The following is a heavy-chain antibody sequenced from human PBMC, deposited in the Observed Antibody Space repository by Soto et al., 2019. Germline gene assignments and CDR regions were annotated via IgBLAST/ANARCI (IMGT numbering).Heavy chain of an antibody. V-gene: IGHV6-1*01. CDR2: SYCGSKCYN. J-gene: IGHJ4*02. CDR3: AKEVTDYESSDSYFDY. Sequence: QTLALAHAFAGDGVHGNSAPCNWSSHSPSRGLEWLRRSYCGSKCYNDYAISVKSRITVVPDTSKNQFSLHLNSVTTEDTAVYYCAKEVTDYESSDSYFDYWGQGALVTVYS. D-gene: IGHD3-22*01. CDR1: GDGVHGNSAP.